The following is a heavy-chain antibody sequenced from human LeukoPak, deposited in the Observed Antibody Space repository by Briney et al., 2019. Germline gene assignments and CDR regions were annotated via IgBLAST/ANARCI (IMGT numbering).Heavy chain of an antibody. Sequence: SETLSLTCAVSGGSISSGGYSWSWIRQPPGKGLEWIGYIYYSGSTYYNPSLKSRVTISVDTSKNQFSLKLSSVTAADTAVYYCARASSGFGHDYWGQGTLVTVSS. J-gene: IGHJ4*02. CDR1: GGSISSGGYS. D-gene: IGHD6-25*01. V-gene: IGHV4-30-4*07. CDR3: ARASSGFGHDY. CDR2: IYYSGST.